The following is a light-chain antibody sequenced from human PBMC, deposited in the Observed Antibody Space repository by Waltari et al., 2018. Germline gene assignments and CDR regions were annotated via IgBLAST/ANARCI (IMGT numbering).Light chain of an antibody. J-gene: IGKJ4*01. CDR3: QQYYGTPLT. V-gene: IGKV4-1*01. CDR2: WAS. Sequence: DIVMTQSPDSLAVSLGERATINCKSSQSVLYSPNNNNYLAWYQQRPGQHPKLLIYWASTRESGVPDRFSGSGSGTDFTLTISSLQAEDVAVYYCQQYYGTPLTFGGGTK. CDR1: QSVLYSPNNNNY.